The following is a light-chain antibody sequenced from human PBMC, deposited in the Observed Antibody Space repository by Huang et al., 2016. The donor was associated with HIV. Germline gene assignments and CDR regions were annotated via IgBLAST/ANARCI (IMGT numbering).Light chain of an antibody. CDR3: QQYDTPPTT. Sequence: VMTQSPATLSVSPGESVTLSCRASQNVGTSSAWYQQKPGQAPRLLIFRASNRASGVPPRFSGSGSGTEFTLTINSLQSEDFGVYYCQQYDTPPTTFGPGTTVDIK. J-gene: IGKJ3*01. CDR2: RAS. V-gene: IGKV3-15*01. CDR1: QNVGTS.